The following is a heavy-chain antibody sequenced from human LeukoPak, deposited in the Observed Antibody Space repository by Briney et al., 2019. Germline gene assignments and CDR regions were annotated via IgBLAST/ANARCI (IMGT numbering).Heavy chain of an antibody. J-gene: IGHJ4*02. Sequence: ASVKVSCKASGYTFTGYYMHWVRQAPGQGLEWMGWTNPNSGGTNYAQKFQGRVTMTRDTSISTAYMELSRLRSDDTAVYYCARDRGVLLWFGELFDYWGQGTLVTVSS. V-gene: IGHV1-2*02. CDR2: TNPNSGGT. D-gene: IGHD3-10*01. CDR3: ARDRGVLLWFGELFDY. CDR1: GYTFTGYY.